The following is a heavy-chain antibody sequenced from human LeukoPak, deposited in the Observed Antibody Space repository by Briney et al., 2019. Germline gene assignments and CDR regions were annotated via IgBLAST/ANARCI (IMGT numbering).Heavy chain of an antibody. J-gene: IGHJ4*02. CDR2: IHHSGST. Sequence: PSQTLSLTCTVSGGSISSGGYYWSWIRQPPGKGLEWIGYIHHSGSTYYNPSLKSRVTISVDTSKNQFSLKLSSVTAADTAVYYCARDFYATGFDYWGQGTLVTVSS. CDR1: GGSISSGGYY. V-gene: IGHV4-30-2*01. D-gene: IGHD1-14*01. CDR3: ARDFYATGFDY.